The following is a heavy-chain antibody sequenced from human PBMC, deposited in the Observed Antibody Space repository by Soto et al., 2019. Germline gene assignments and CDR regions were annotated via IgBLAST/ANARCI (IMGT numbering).Heavy chain of an antibody. J-gene: IGHJ6*02. CDR1: GFTFSNYA. V-gene: IGHV3-23*01. Sequence: LRLSCAASGFTFSNYAMTWVRQAPGKGLEWVSGISGSGASTFYADSVKGRFTTSRDTSRNTLYLQMNSLRAEDTAVYYCAKGAHSSSSRGVDGWGQGTTVTVSS. D-gene: IGHD6-6*01. CDR2: ISGSGAST. CDR3: AKGAHSSSSRGVDG.